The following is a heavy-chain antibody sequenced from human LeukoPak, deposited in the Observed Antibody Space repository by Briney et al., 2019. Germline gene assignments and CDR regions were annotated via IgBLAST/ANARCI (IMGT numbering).Heavy chain of an antibody. D-gene: IGHD1-14*01. CDR1: GFTFNIYA. V-gene: IGHV3-23*01. J-gene: IGHJ5*02. Sequence: GGSLRLSCAASGFTFNIYAMSWVRLAPGKGLQWVASMCGSAGCTFYADSVKGRFTISRNNSKDTLYLQMNSLRAEDTAIYYCARDRPNYHETNGHYYNRDGDHWGQGTLVTVSS. CDR2: MCGSAGCT. CDR3: ARDRPNYHETNGHYYNRDGDH.